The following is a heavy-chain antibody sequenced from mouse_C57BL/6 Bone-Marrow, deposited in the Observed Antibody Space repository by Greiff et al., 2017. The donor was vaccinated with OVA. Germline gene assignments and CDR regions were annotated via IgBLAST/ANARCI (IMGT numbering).Heavy chain of an antibody. CDR2: IDPENGDT. V-gene: IGHV14-4*01. J-gene: IGHJ2*01. CDR1: GFNIKDDY. Sequence: VQLQQSGAELVRPGASVKLSCTASGFNIKDDYMHWVKQRPEQGLEWIGWIDPENGDTEYASKFQGKATIPADPSSNTAYLQLSSLTSEDTAVYYCTTPLYGIFDYWGQGTTLTVSS. CDR3: TTPLYGIFDY. D-gene: IGHD2-1*01.